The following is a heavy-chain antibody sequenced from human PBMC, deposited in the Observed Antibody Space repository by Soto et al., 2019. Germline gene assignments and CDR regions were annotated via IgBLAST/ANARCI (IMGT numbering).Heavy chain of an antibody. Sequence: SETLSLTCTISVGSCGTNYWSWIRQAPGKGLEWIGYTYHTGSTKYNPSLKSRATISVDTSKNQFSLTLNSAAAADTAVYYCATDSAGRGPFDPWGQGSLVTVSS. V-gene: IGHV4-59*13. D-gene: IGHD3-10*01. CDR3: ATDSAGRGPFDP. CDR1: VGSCGTNY. CDR2: TYHTGST. J-gene: IGHJ5*02.